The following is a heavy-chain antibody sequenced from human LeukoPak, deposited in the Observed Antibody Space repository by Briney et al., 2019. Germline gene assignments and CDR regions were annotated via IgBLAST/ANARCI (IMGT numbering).Heavy chain of an antibody. CDR3: ASPREDYGDYSDY. CDR1: GGTFSSYA. CDR2: IIPIFGTA. V-gene: IGHV1-69*13. J-gene: IGHJ4*02. D-gene: IGHD4-17*01. Sequence: SVKVSCKASGGTFSSYAISWVRQAPGQGLEWMGGIIPIFGTANYAQKFQGRVTITADESTSTAYMELSRLRSDDTAVYYCASPREDYGDYSDYWGQGTLVTVSS.